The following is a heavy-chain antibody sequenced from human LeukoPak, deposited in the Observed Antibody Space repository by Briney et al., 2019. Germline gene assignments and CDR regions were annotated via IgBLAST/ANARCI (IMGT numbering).Heavy chain of an antibody. CDR3: VREVNHYGLRRNSFNP. D-gene: IGHD3/OR15-3a*01. CDR2: IYTSGST. CDR1: GGSISSGSYY. V-gene: IGHV4-61*02. J-gene: IGHJ5*02. Sequence: SQTLSLTCTVSGGSISSGSYYWSWIRQPAGKGLEWIGRIYTSGSTNYNPSLKSRVTISVDTSKNQFSLKLSSVTAAGADTAVYYCVREVNHYGLRRNSFNPWGQGLKVTVSS.